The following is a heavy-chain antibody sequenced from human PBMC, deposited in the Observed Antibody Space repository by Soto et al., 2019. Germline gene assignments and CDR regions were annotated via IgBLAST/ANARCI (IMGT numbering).Heavy chain of an antibody. CDR3: ARAIVVVTPPDY. CDR2: INAGNGNT. D-gene: IGHD3-22*01. V-gene: IGHV1-3*05. Sequence: QVQLVQSGAEEKKPGASVKVSCKASGYTFTSYAMHWVRQAPGQRLEWMGWINAGNGNTKYSQKFQGRVTITRDTSASTAYMELSSLGSEDTAVYYCARAIVVVTPPDYWGQGTLVTVSS. CDR1: GYTFTSYA. J-gene: IGHJ4*02.